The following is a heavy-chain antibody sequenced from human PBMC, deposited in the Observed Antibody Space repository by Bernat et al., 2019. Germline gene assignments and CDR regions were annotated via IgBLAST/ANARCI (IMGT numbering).Heavy chain of an antibody. D-gene: IGHD3-16*01. CDR1: GFTFSSYG. Sequence: QVQLVESGGGVVQPGRSLRLSCAASGFTFSSYGMHWVRQAPGKGLEWVAVISYDGSNKYYADSVKGQFTISRDNSKNTLYLQMNSLRAEDTAVYYCAKDPRGVMDYWGQGTLVTVSS. CDR2: ISYDGSNK. V-gene: IGHV3-30*18. J-gene: IGHJ4*02. CDR3: AKDPRGVMDY.